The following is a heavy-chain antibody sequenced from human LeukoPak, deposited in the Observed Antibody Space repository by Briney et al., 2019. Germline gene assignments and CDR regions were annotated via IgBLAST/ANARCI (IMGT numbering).Heavy chain of an antibody. J-gene: IGHJ4*02. CDR3: ARGRSSDSSGYYLPTFDY. V-gene: IGHV4-34*01. CDR1: GGSFSGYY. CDR2: INHSGST. Sequence: SETLSLTCAAYGGSFSGYYWSWIRQPPGKGLEWIGEINHSGSTNYNPSLKSRVTISVDTSKNQFSLKLSSVTAADTAVYYCARGRSSDSSGYYLPTFDYWGQGTLVTVSS. D-gene: IGHD3-22*01.